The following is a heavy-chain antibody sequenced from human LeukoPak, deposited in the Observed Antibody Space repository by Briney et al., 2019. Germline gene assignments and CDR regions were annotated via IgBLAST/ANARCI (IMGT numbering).Heavy chain of an antibody. J-gene: IGHJ6*03. CDR2: VTSSSSYI. D-gene: IGHD6-13*01. Sequence: GGSLRLSCAASGFTFSSYSMNWVRQAPGKGLEWVSSVTSSSSYIYYADSVKGRFTISRDNAKNSLYLQMNSLRAEDTAVYYCARRIAAAAQLYYYYYMDVWGKGTTVTISS. V-gene: IGHV3-21*01. CDR1: GFTFSSYS. CDR3: ARRIAAAAQLYYYYYMDV.